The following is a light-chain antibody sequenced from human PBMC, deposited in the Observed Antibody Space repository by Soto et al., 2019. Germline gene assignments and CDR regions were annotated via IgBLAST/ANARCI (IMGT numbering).Light chain of an antibody. CDR3: MQGTHWPLT. Sequence: DVVMTQSPLSLPVTLGQPASISCRSTQSLVYTDGNTYLNWFQQRPGQSPRRLIYKVSNRDSGVPDRFSGSGSGTDFTLKISRVEGEDVGVYYCMQGTHWPLTFGPGTKVDIK. CDR2: KVS. CDR1: QSLVYTDGNTY. V-gene: IGKV2-30*01. J-gene: IGKJ3*01.